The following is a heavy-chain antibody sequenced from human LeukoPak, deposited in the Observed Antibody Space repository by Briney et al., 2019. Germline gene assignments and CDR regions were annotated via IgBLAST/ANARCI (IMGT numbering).Heavy chain of an antibody. CDR2: ISAYNGNT. CDR3: ARDHSTVTMIVVVHDY. D-gene: IGHD3-22*01. CDR1: GYTFTSYG. V-gene: IGHV1-18*01. Sequence: GASVKVSCKASGYTFTSYGISWVRQAPGQGLEWMGWISAYNGNTNYAQKLQGRVTMTTDTSTSTAYMELRSLRSDDTAVYYCARDHSTVTMIVVVHDYWGQGTLVTVSS. J-gene: IGHJ4*02.